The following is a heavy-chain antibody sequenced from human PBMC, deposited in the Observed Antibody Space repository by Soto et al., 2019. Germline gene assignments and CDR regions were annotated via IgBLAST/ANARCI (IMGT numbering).Heavy chain of an antibody. D-gene: IGHD3-3*01. CDR3: AKAVYGGLWSGYYTELREWYFDL. J-gene: IGHJ2*01. V-gene: IGHV3-43*01. CDR1: GFTFDDYT. CDR2: ISWDGGST. Sequence: EVQLMESGGVVVQPGGSLRLSCAASGFTFDDYTMHWVRQAPGKGLEWVSLISWDGGSTYYADSVKGRFTISRDNSKNTLYLQMNSLRTEDTALYYCAKAVYGGLWSGYYTELREWYFDLWGRGTLVTVSS.